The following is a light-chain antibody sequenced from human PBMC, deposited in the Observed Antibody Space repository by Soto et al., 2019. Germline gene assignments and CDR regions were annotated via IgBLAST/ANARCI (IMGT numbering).Light chain of an antibody. CDR2: WAS. Sequence: DIVMTQSPDSLAVSLGERATINCKSSQSVLYSSNNKNYLAWYQQKPGQPPKLLIYWASTRESGVPDRFSGSGYETDFTLTISSLQAEDVAVYYCQQYYRTPWTFGQWTKVEVK. CDR3: QQYYRTPWT. CDR1: QSVLYSSNNKNY. J-gene: IGKJ1*01. V-gene: IGKV4-1*01.